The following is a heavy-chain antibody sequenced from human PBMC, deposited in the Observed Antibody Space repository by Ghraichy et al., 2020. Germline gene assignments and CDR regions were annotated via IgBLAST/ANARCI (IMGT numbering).Heavy chain of an antibody. CDR3: ARDASLVEMATSIDY. CDR1: GGSISSSSYY. V-gene: IGHV4-39*07. J-gene: IGHJ4*02. Sequence: SETLSLTCTVSGGSISSSSYYWGWIRQPPGKGLEWIGSIYYSGSTYYNPSLKSRVTISVDTSKNQFSLKLSSVTAADTAVYYCARDASLVEMATSIDYWGQGTLVTVSS. CDR2: IYYSGST. D-gene: IGHD5-24*01.